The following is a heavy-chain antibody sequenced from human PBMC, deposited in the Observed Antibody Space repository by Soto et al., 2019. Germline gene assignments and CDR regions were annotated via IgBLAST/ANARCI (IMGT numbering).Heavy chain of an antibody. D-gene: IGHD2-15*01. CDR2: MNPNSGNT. V-gene: IGHV1-8*02. CDR1: GYTFTSYG. J-gene: IGHJ6*03. CDR3: ARGYCSGGSCYYYYYYMDV. Sequence: ASVKVSCKASGYTFTSYGISWVRQAPGQGLEWMGWMNPNSGNTGYAQKLQGRVTMTRNTSISTAYMELSSLRSEDTAVYYCARGYCSGGSCYYYYYYMDVCGKGTTVTVSS.